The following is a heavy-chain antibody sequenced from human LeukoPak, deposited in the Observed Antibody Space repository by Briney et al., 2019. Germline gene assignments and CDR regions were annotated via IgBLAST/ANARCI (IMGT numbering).Heavy chain of an antibody. V-gene: IGHV3-33*01. CDR3: AREKGGYRGYQGGDY. D-gene: IGHD5-12*01. Sequence: GGSLRLSCAASGFTFSSYGMHWVRQAPGKGLEWVAVIWYDGSNKYYADSVKGRFTISRDNSKNTLYLQMNSLRAEDTAVYYCAREKGGYRGYQGGDYWGQGTLVTVS. CDR2: IWYDGSNK. CDR1: GFTFSSYG. J-gene: IGHJ4*02.